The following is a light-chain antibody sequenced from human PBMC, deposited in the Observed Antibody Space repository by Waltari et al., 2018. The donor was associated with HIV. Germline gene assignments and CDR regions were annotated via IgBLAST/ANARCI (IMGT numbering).Light chain of an antibody. CDR3: QQFHSYPVT. J-gene: IGKJ5*01. CDR2: DVS. V-gene: IGKV1-13*02. CDR1: QAINSA. Sequence: AIQLTQSPPSLSASVNDRVTITCRASQAINSALAWYLQKPGKAPKLLIYDVSTLESGVPSRFSGSGFGTDYSLTISSLQSEDFATYFCQQFHSYPVTFGQGTRLEIK.